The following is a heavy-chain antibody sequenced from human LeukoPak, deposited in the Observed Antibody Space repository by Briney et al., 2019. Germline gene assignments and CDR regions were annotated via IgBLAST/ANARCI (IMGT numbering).Heavy chain of an antibody. CDR1: GFTFDDYG. J-gene: IGHJ5*02. D-gene: IGHD3-9*01. V-gene: IGHV3-20*04. CDR3: ARGGTDGILTGYYKGWFDP. Sequence: GGSLRLSCAASGFTFDDYGMSWVRQAPGKGLEWGSGINWNGGNTGYADSVKGRFTISRDNAKNCLYLQMNSLRAEDTAVYYCARGGTDGILTGYYKGWFDPWGQGTLVIVSS. CDR2: INWNGGNT.